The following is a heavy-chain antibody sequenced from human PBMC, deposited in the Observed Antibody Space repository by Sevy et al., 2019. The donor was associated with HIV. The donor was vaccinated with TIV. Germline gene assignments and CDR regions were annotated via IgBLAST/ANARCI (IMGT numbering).Heavy chain of an antibody. D-gene: IGHD3-16*02. CDR1: GYSISSGYY. CDR3: ARDPRLTYDYVWGSYRYRSDNWLDP. J-gene: IGHJ5*02. CDR2: IYHSGST. Sequence: SETLSLTCAVSGYSISSGYYWGWIRQPPGKGLEWIGSIYHSGSTYYNPSLKSRVTISVDTSKNQFSLKLSSVTAADTAVYYCARDPRLTYDYVWGSYRYRSDNWLDPWGQGTLVTVSS. V-gene: IGHV4-38-2*02.